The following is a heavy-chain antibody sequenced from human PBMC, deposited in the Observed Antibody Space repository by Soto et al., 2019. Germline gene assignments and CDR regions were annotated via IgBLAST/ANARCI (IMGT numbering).Heavy chain of an antibody. CDR2: ISAYNGNT. CDR1: GYTFTSYG. Sequence: ASVKVSCKASGYTFTSYGISWVRQAPGQGLEWMGWISAYNGNTNYAQKLQGRVTMTTDTSTSTAYMELRSLRSDDTAVYYCARDHIGFGELIPTGPWGQGTLVTVSS. CDR3: ARDHIGFGELIPTGP. V-gene: IGHV1-18*01. J-gene: IGHJ5*02. D-gene: IGHD3-10*01.